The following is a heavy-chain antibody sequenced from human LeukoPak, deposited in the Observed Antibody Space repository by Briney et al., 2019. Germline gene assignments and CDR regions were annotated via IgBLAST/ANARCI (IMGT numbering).Heavy chain of an antibody. J-gene: IGHJ4*02. V-gene: IGHV4-59*01. CDR3: ARDPPGGSTLDY. D-gene: IGHD2-15*01. Sequence: PWESLTLTFTVSGGSISGDYRSWIRQSPGKGLEWISYIHASASTTYNPSRTSPLTIAAATSKIEFSLKLTSAPAADTAVYYCARDPPGGSTLDYWGQGTLVPVSS. CDR2: IHASAST. CDR1: GGSISGDY.